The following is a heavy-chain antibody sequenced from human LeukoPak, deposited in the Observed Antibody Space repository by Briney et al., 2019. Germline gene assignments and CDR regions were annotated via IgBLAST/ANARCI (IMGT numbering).Heavy chain of an antibody. CDR3: ARDRAWYYESRGYPEYFDY. Sequence: ASVKISCKASGYTFTGYYIHWVRQAPGQGLEWMGWINPNSGGTNYAQKFQGRVTMTRDTSISTAYMELSRLRSEDTAVYYCARDRAWYYESRGYPEYFDYWGQGTLVTVSS. CDR2: INPNSGGT. CDR1: GYTFTGYY. J-gene: IGHJ4*02. V-gene: IGHV1-2*02. D-gene: IGHD3-22*01.